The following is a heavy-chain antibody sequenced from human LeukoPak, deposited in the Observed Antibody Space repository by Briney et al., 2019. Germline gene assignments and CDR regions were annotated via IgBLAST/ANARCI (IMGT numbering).Heavy chain of an antibody. Sequence: ASVKVSCKASGYTFTSYYMHWVRQAPGQGLEWMGIINPSGDSTSYAQKFQGRVTMTGDTSTSTVYMELSSLRSEDTAVYYCARDLADRWLGPDWYFDLWGRGTLVTVSS. V-gene: IGHV1-46*01. J-gene: IGHJ2*01. D-gene: IGHD6-19*01. CDR1: GYTFTSYY. CDR3: ARDLADRWLGPDWYFDL. CDR2: INPSGDST.